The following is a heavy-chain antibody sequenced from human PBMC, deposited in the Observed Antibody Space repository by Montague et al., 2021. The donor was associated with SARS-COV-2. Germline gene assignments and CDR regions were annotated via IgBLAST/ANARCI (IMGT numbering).Heavy chain of an antibody. CDR2: IYSSGNA. V-gene: IGHV4-4*07. J-gene: IGHJ4*02. Sequence: SETLSLTCTVSGGSINYYYWHWLRQSAAKGLEWIGRIYSSGNANYSPSXXSRVTMSVDTSQNQFSLKLNSLTAADTAVYYCARGDHPPGASWYFFDTWGQGALVTVSS. D-gene: IGHD6-13*01. CDR3: ARGDHPPGASWYFFDT. CDR1: GGSINYYY.